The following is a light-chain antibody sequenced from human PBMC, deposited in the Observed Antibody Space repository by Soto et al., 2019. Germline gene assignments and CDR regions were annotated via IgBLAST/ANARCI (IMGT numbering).Light chain of an antibody. Sequence: DIQMTQSPSTLSASVGDRVTITCRASQSMGSWLAWYQQRPGKAPKLLMYDVSTLKGGVPPRFSGSGSGTVFTLTFNNLQPEDFATYYCQQYNSHSWTFGQGSRVEIK. J-gene: IGKJ1*01. CDR2: DVS. CDR1: QSMGSW. V-gene: IGKV1-5*01. CDR3: QQYNSHSWT.